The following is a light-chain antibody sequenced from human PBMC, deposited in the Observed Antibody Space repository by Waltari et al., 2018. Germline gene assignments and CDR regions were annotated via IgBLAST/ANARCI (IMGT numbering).Light chain of an antibody. CDR3: ALWDDSLNGVV. J-gene: IGLJ2*01. Sequence: QSVLTQPPSASGNPGQRVTISCSGTYSHMVSHSANWFQHLPGTAPKPPIHSNTERPSGVPGRFSGSKSGTSASLAISGLQSEDEGDYYCALWDDSLNGVVFGGGTKLTVL. V-gene: IGLV1-44*01. CDR1: YSHMVSHS. CDR2: SNT.